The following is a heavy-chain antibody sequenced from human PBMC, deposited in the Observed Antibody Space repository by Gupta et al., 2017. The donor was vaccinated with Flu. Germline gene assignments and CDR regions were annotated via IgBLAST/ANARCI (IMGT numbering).Heavy chain of an antibody. Sequence: VRQAPGKGLEWLGLIRGRLYGGTTEYAASMEGRISISTDDSDRIAYLEISSLKTGDTAVYVCARGGAHVSPDFWGQGTLVTVSS. J-gene: IGHJ4*02. CDR3: ARGGAHVSPDF. CDR2: IRGRLYGGTT. V-gene: IGHV3-49*02. D-gene: IGHD3-16*01.